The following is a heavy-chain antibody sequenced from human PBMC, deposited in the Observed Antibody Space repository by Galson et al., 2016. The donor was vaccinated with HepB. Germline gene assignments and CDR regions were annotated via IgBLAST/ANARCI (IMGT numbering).Heavy chain of an antibody. CDR1: GYTFTGYY. V-gene: IGHV1-2*02. Sequence: SVKVSCKASGYTFTGYYMHWVRQAPGQGLEWMGWINPNSGGTNYAQMFQGRVTMARDTSISTAYMELSRLRSDHTAVYYCARESAMYYQGSGSWTGGVRQYYFDYWGQGTLVTVSS. CDR3: ARESAMYYQGSGSWTGGVRQYYFDY. D-gene: IGHD3-10*01. J-gene: IGHJ4*02. CDR2: INPNSGGT.